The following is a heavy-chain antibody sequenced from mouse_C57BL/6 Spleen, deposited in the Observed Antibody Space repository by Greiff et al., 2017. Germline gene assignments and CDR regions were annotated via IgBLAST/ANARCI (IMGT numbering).Heavy chain of an antibody. CDR3: AVITTVVN. J-gene: IGHJ2*01. CDR1: GYTFTSYW. D-gene: IGHD1-1*01. V-gene: IGHV1-69*01. Sequence: QVQLQQPGAELVMPGASVKLSCKASGYTFTSYWMHWVKQRPGQGLEWIGEIDPSDSYTNYNQKFKGKSTLTVDKSSSTAYMQLSSLTSEDAAVYYCAVITTVVNGGQGTTLTVSS. CDR2: IDPSDSYT.